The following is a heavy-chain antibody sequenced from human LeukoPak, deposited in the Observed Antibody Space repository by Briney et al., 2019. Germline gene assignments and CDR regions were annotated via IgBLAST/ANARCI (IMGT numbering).Heavy chain of an antibody. Sequence: GGSLRLSCAASGFTFSSYWMCWVRQAPGKGLEWVGFIRSKAYGGTTEYAASVKGRFTISRDDSKSIAYLQMNSLKTEDTAVYYCTRPYYGSGSYYDYFDYWGQGTLVTVSS. CDR3: TRPYYGSGSYYDYFDY. V-gene: IGHV3-49*04. CDR1: GFTFSSYW. D-gene: IGHD3-10*01. J-gene: IGHJ4*02. CDR2: IRSKAYGGTT.